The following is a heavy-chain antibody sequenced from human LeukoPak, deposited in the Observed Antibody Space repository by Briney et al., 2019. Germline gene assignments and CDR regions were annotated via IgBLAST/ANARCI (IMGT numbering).Heavy chain of an antibody. CDR2: IYYSGST. J-gene: IGHJ4*02. CDR3: ARDIGDDYYFDY. Sequence: PSETLSLTCIVSGGSISSSSYYWGWIRQPPGKGLEWIGSIYYSGSTYYNPSLKSRVTISVDTSKNQFSLKLRSVTAADTAVYYCARDIGDDYYFDYWGQGTLVTVSS. V-gene: IGHV4-39*07. CDR1: GGSISSSSYY. D-gene: IGHD3-10*01.